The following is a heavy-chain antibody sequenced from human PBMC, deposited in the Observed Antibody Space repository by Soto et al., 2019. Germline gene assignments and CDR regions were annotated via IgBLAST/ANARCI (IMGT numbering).Heavy chain of an antibody. Sequence: EVQLVESGGGLVKPGGSLRLSCAASGFTFSSYSMNWVRQAPGKGLEWVSSISSSSSYTNYADSVKGRFTISRDNAKNSLYLQMNSLRAEDTAVYYCAREAAAGDDYWGQGTLVTVSS. J-gene: IGHJ4*02. D-gene: IGHD6-13*01. V-gene: IGHV3-21*01. CDR2: ISSSSSYT. CDR3: AREAAAGDDY. CDR1: GFTFSSYS.